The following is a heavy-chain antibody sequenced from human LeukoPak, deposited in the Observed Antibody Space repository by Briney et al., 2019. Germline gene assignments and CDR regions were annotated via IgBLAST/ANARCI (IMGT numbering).Heavy chain of an antibody. V-gene: IGHV3-64D*09. J-gene: IGHJ4*02. Sequence: GGFLRLSCSASGFIFSPYAMHWVRQAPGKGLEYVSSISSNGDSTYYADSVKDRFTISRDNSKNTVYLQMSSLRVDDTAVYYCVKDRWVDYWGQGTLVTVSS. CDR1: GFIFSPYA. D-gene: IGHD4-23*01. CDR2: ISSNGDST. CDR3: VKDRWVDY.